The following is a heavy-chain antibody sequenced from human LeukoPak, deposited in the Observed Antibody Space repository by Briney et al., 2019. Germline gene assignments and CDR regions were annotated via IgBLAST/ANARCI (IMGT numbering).Heavy chain of an antibody. CDR3: ARASSGGYDFWSGLDWFDP. CDR1: GFTFSSYE. Sequence: GGSLRLSCAASGFTFSSYEMNWVRQAPGKGLEWVSYISSSGSTIYYADSVKGRFTISRDNAKNSLYLQMNSLRAEDTAVYYCARASSGGYDFWSGLDWFDPWGQGTLVTVSS. V-gene: IGHV3-48*03. D-gene: IGHD3-3*01. J-gene: IGHJ5*02. CDR2: ISSSGSTI.